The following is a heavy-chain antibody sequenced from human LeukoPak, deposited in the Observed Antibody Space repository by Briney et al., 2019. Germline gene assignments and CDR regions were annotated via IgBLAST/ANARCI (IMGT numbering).Heavy chain of an antibody. CDR2: INHSGST. CDR3: ARAGGYSGFDPPDH. J-gene: IGHJ5*02. CDR1: GGSFSDYY. V-gene: IGHV4-34*01. Sequence: SETLSLTCAVYGGSFSDYYWSWIRQPPGKGLEWIGEINHSGSTNYNPSLKSRVTISVDTSKNGFSLRLSSGTAADTGVYYCARAGGYSGFDPPDHWGQGTLVTVSS. D-gene: IGHD5-12*01.